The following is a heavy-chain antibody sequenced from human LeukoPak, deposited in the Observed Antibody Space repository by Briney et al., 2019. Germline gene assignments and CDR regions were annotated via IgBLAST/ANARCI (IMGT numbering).Heavy chain of an antibody. D-gene: IGHD6-13*01. V-gene: IGHV3-21*01. Sequence: PGGSLRLSCAASGFTFSSYSMNWVRQAPGKGLEWVSSISSSSSYIYHADSVKGRFTISRDNAKNSLYLQMNSLRAEDTAVYYCARDLFQQLVLLSYMDVWGKGTTVTVSS. CDR1: GFTFSSYS. J-gene: IGHJ6*03. CDR2: ISSSSSYI. CDR3: ARDLFQQLVLLSYMDV.